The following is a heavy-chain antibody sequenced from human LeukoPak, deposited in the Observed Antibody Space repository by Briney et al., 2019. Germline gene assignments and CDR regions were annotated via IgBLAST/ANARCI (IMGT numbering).Heavy chain of an antibody. V-gene: IGHV4-39*01. CDR2: IYYSGST. J-gene: IGHJ4*02. D-gene: IGHD2-15*01. Sequence: SETLSLTCTVSGGSISSSSYYWGWIRQPPGKGLEWIGSIYYSGSTYYNPSLKSRVTISVDTSKNQFSLKLSSVTAADTAVYYCARRICSGGSCSLDYWGQGTLVTVSS. CDR1: GGSISSSSYY. CDR3: ARRICSGGSCSLDY.